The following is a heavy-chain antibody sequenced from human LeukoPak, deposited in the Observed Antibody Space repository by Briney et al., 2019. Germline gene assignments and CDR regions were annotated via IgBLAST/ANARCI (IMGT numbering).Heavy chain of an antibody. D-gene: IGHD5-12*01. J-gene: IGHJ3*02. CDR2: IYHSGST. CDR1: GYSISSGYY. CDR3: ARVAVRGYDYSDAFDI. Sequence: PSETLSLTCTVSGYSISSGYYWGWIRQPPGKGLEWIGSIYHSGSTYYNPSLKSRVTISVDTSKNQFSLKLSSVTAADTAVYYCARVAVRGYDYSDAFDIWGQGTMVTVSS. V-gene: IGHV4-38-2*02.